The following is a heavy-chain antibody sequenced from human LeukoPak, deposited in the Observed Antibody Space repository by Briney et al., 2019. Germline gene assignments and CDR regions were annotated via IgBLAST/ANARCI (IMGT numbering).Heavy chain of an antibody. Sequence: GGSLRLSCAASGFTFSSYWMHWVRQAPGKGLVWVSRINSDGSSTSYADSVKGRFTISRDNAKNTLYLQMNSLRAEDTAVYYCARDPDSNYYGSGTNFDYWGQGTTVTVSS. D-gene: IGHD3-10*01. CDR3: ARDPDSNYYGSGTNFDY. CDR1: GFTFSSYW. J-gene: IGHJ4*03. V-gene: IGHV3-74*01. CDR2: INSDGSST.